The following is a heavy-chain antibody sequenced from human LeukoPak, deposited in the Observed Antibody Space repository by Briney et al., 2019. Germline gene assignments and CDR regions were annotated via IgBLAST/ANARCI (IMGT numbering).Heavy chain of an antibody. CDR1: GASISDDS. CDR3: ARLGNCGDDCYAADY. Sequence: PSETLSLTCSVSGASISDDSWTWIRQPPGKGLEWIGFISYTGNTNYYNPSLKSRVTMSIDTSMNQFSLKWSSVTAADTAVYYCARLGNCGDDCYAADYWGQGTLVTVSS. CDR2: ISYTGNT. J-gene: IGHJ4*02. V-gene: IGHV4-59*08. D-gene: IGHD2-21*02.